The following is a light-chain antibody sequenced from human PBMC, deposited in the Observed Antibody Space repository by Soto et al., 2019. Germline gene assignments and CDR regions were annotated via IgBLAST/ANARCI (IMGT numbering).Light chain of an antibody. V-gene: IGKV3-11*01. CDR1: QRVSGY. CDR2: DAS. J-gene: IGKJ4*01. CDR3: QQYGSSVT. Sequence: DIVLTQSPATLSLSPGDGATLSCRASQRVSGYLAWYQQKPGQAPRLLIYDASNRATGIPVRFSGSGSDTDYTLTISSLEPEDFAVYYCQQYGSSVTFGGGTKVEIK.